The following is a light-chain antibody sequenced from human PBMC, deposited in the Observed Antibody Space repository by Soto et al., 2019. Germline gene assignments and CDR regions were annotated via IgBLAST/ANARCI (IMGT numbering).Light chain of an antibody. CDR2: DSD. CDR3: GTWDTGLSGGV. V-gene: IGLV1-51*01. CDR1: TSNIGSNY. Sequence: QSVLTQPPSVSAAPGQKVTISCSGSTSNIGSNYVSWYQHVPGTPPKLLIYDSDQRPSGVPDRFSGSKSGTSATLAISGLQTGDEADYYCGTWDTGLSGGVFGGGTQLTVL. J-gene: IGLJ3*02.